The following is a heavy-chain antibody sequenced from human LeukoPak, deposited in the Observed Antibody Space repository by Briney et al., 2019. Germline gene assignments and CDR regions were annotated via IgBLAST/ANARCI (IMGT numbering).Heavy chain of an antibody. Sequence: GGSLRLSCAASGFTFSSYAMSWVRQAQGKGLGLVSAICGSGGSRYYADSVKGRFTISRDNAKNTLYLQMNSLRAEDTAVYYCGGTYYDFWSGYQLYHYYYYMDVWGKGTTVTVSS. V-gene: IGHV3-23*01. J-gene: IGHJ6*03. CDR2: ICGSGGSR. CDR3: GGTYYDFWSGYQLYHYYYYMDV. CDR1: GFTFSSYA. D-gene: IGHD3-3*01.